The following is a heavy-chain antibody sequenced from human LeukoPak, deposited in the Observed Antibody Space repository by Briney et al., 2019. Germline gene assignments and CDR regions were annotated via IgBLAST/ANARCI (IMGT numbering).Heavy chain of an antibody. CDR1: VYTFTGYY. V-gene: IGHV1-2*02. Sequence: ASVKVSCKASVYTFTGYYMHWVRQAPGQGLEWMGWINPNSGGTNYAQKFQGRVTMTRDTSISTAYMELSRLRSDDTAVYYCARDPGSSSSNYFDYWGQGTLVTVSS. CDR2: INPNSGGT. CDR3: ARDPGSSSSNYFDY. J-gene: IGHJ4*02. D-gene: IGHD6-13*01.